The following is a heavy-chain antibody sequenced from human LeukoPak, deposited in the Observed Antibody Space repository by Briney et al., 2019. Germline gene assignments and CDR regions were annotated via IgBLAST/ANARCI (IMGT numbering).Heavy chain of an antibody. CDR2: ISYDGSNK. CDR1: GVTISSYG. J-gene: IGHJ4*02. D-gene: IGHD1-26*01. V-gene: IGHV3-30*18. Sequence: GRTLTLSCAASGVTISSYGMHWVRQAPGKGLEWVGVISYDGSNKYYADSVKGRFTISRDNSKNTLYLQMNSLRAEDTAVYYCAKVSGATFDYWGQGTLVTVSS. CDR3: AKVSGATFDY.